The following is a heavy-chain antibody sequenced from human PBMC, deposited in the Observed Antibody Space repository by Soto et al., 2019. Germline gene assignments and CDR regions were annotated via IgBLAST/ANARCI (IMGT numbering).Heavy chain of an antibody. CDR2: IYYSGSA. D-gene: IGHD6-19*01. V-gene: IGHV4-31*03. Sequence: QVQLQESGPGLVKPSQTLSLTCTVSGGSISSSDYYWSWIRQHPGKGLEWIGYIYYSGSAYYNPGLKGRVTLSADTSKNQFSLKVTSVTAAATAVYYCAREVSPNSRGWYTVLVRWFGPWGQGTLVTVSS. CDR1: GGSISSSDYY. CDR3: AREVSPNSRGWYTVLVRWFGP. J-gene: IGHJ5*02.